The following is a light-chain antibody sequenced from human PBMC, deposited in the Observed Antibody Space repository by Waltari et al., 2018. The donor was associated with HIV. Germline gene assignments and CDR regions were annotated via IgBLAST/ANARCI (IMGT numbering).Light chain of an antibody. J-gene: IGLJ7*01. CDR2: GLN. CDR1: TSNIGSNY. V-gene: IGLV1-47*01. CDR3: AAWDDSLGGPV. Sequence: QSVLTQPPSASGTPGQRVTISCSGSTSNIGSNYVHWNQHLPGTAPKLLIYGLNERPSGVSDRFSGSKSGTSASLAISGLRSEDEGDYSCAAWDDSLGGPVFGGGTQLTVL.